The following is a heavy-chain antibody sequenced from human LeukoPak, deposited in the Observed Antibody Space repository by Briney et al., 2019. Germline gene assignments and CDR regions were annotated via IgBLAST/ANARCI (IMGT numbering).Heavy chain of an antibody. Sequence: ASVKVSCKSSGYTFTDYYLHWVRQAPGQGLEWMGWISAYNGNPNYAQNLQGRVTMTTDTSTSTAYMELRSLTSDDTAVYYCARVAGRCSGGTCYSDFWGQGTLVTVSS. V-gene: IGHV1-18*01. CDR3: ARVAGRCSGGTCYSDF. D-gene: IGHD2-15*01. CDR1: GYTFTDYY. J-gene: IGHJ4*02. CDR2: ISAYNGNP.